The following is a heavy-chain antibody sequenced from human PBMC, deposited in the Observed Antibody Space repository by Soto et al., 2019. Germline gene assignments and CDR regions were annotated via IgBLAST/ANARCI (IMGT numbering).Heavy chain of an antibody. CDR2: IYYSGST. CDR1: GGSVSSSNYY. CDR3: ARLEGLATISYYFDY. V-gene: IGHV4-39*01. J-gene: IGHJ4*02. D-gene: IGHD3-9*01. Sequence: QLQLQESGPGLVKPSETLSLTCTVSGGSVSSSNYYWGWIRQSPGKGLEWIGSIYYSGSTYYNPSLESRVTTSVDKSKNQFSLKVISVTAAYTAVYYCARLEGLATISYYFDYWGQGTLVTVSS.